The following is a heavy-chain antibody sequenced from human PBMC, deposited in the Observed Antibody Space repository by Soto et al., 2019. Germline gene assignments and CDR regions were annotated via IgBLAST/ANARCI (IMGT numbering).Heavy chain of an antibody. CDR3: TRKRFGMDV. CDR1: GFTFSNSW. J-gene: IGHJ6*02. CDR2: IKEDGSEK. V-gene: IGHV3-7*03. Sequence: PGGSLRLYCAASGFTFSNSWMSWVRQAPGKGLEWVANIKEDGSEKDYVDPVKGRFTITRDNAKNSLYLQMNNLRAEDTAVYFCTRKRFGMDVWGQGTTVTVSS.